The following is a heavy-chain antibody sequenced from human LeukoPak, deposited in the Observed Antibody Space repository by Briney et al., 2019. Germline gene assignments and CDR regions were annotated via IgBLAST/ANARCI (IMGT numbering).Heavy chain of an antibody. Sequence: GGSLRLSCAASGFTVSSNYMSWVRQAPGKGLEWVAVISYDGSNKYYADSVKGRFTISRDNSKNTLYLQMNSLRAEDTAVYYCAKDPNCDYWGQGTLVTVSS. CDR3: AKDPNCDY. CDR2: ISYDGSNK. CDR1: GFTVSSNY. J-gene: IGHJ4*02. V-gene: IGHV3-30*18.